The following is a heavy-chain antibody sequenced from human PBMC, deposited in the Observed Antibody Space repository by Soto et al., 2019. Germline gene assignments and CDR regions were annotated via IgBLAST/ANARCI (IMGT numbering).Heavy chain of an antibody. D-gene: IGHD6-19*01. CDR3: ARLIAVAGSAFDI. CDR1: GGSISSSSYY. Sequence: SETLSLTXTVSGGSISSSSYYWGWIRQPPGKGLEWIGSIYYSGSTYYNPSLKSRVTISVDTSKNQFSLKLSSVTAADTAVYYCARLIAVAGSAFDIWGQGTMVTVSS. J-gene: IGHJ3*02. CDR2: IYYSGST. V-gene: IGHV4-39*01.